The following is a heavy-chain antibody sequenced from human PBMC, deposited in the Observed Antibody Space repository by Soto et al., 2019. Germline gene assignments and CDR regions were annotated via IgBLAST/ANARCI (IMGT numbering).Heavy chain of an antibody. CDR2: ISGNGLTT. V-gene: IGHV3-23*01. CDR3: RKDVWPDVIEAAGY. Sequence: EVQLLESGGGLVQPGGSLRLSCAASGFTFSSYGMTWVRQAPGKGLEWVSDISGNGLTTHYAYSVTGLFTISRDYSKSTLYLQMNSQRVEDTAFYFFRKDVWPDVIEAAGYWGQGTLVTVSS. D-gene: IGHD6-13*01. J-gene: IGHJ4*02. CDR1: GFTFSSYG.